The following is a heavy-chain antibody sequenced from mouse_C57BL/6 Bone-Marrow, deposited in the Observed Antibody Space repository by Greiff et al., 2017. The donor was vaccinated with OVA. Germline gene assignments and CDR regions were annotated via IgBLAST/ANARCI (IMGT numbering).Heavy chain of an antibody. CDR1: GFTIKDDY. J-gene: IGHJ2*01. V-gene: IGHV14-4*01. Sequence: VQLKESGAELVRPGASVKLSCTASGFTIKDDYMHWVKQRPEQGLEWIGWIDPENGDTDYASKFQGKATITADTSSNTAYLQLSSLTSEDTAVYSSIPKDYFDYWGQGTTLTVSS. CDR2: IDPENGDT. CDR3: IPKDYFDY.